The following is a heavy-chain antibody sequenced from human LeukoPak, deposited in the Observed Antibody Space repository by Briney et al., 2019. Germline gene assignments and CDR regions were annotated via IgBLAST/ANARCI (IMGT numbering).Heavy chain of an antibody. CDR1: GFTFSTFA. Sequence: PGGSLRLSCEASGFTFSTFAMIWVRQPPPKGLEWVSSIFPIGVEIHYADSVRGRFTISRDNSKRTLSLQMNSLRAEETAIYYCATYREVLLPFESWGQGTLVTVSS. D-gene: IGHD2/OR15-2a*01. CDR3: ATYREVLLPFES. J-gene: IGHJ4*02. CDR2: IFPIGVEI. V-gene: IGHV3-23*01.